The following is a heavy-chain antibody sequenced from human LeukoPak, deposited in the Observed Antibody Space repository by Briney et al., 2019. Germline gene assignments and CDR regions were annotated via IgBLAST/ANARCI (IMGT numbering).Heavy chain of an antibody. CDR2: VYYSGST. CDR1: GGSISSSDYY. Sequence: SSETLSLTCTVSGGSISSSDYYWGWIRQPPGKGLEWIGYVYYSGSTYYNPSLRSRVTISVDTSKNQFSVKMYSVTAADTAVYYCASSGSYYGWFDPWGQGTLVTVSS. V-gene: IGHV4-39*01. J-gene: IGHJ5*02. D-gene: IGHD3-10*01. CDR3: ASSGSYYGWFDP.